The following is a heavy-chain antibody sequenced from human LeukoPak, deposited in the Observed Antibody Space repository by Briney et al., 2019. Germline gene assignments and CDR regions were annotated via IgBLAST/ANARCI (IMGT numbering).Heavy chain of an antibody. D-gene: IGHD1-7*01. CDR3: ARSITGTVFDY. CDR2: IYISGST. Sequence: KPSETLSLTCTVSGGSISSYYWSWVRQPAGKGLEWIGRIYISGSTNYNPPLKTPVTISIDKSKNQFSLKLSSVTAADTAVYYCARSITGTVFDYWGQGTLVTVSS. V-gene: IGHV4-4*07. J-gene: IGHJ4*02. CDR1: GGSISSYY.